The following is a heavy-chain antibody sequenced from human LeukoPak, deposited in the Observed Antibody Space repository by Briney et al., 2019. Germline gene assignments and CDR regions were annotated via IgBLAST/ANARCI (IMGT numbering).Heavy chain of an antibody. Sequence: GGSLRLSCAVSGFTFSSYGMHWVRQAPGKGLEWVAFITYDGRNKYYADSVKGRFTISRDNSRNTLYVQMNSLRVEDTAVYYCANAATVTTYFVYWGQGTLVTVSS. CDR3: ANAATVTTYFVY. D-gene: IGHD4-17*01. CDR2: ITYDGRNK. V-gene: IGHV3-30*02. J-gene: IGHJ4*02. CDR1: GFTFSSYG.